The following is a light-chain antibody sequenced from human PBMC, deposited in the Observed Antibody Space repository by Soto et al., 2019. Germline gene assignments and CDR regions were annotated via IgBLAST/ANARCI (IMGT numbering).Light chain of an antibody. V-gene: IGKV1-39*01. CDR3: QQYNSYSWT. CDR2: AAS. CDR1: QSISTY. Sequence: IQMTQSPSSLSASVGDRVTITCRASQSISTYLNWYQQKAGLAPKLLIYAASTLQSGVPSRFSGSGSGTEFTLTISSLQPDDFATYYCQQYNSYSWTFGQGTKVDIK. J-gene: IGKJ1*01.